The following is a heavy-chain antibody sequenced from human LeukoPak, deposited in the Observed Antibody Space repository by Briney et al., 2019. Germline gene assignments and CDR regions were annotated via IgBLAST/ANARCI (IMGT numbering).Heavy chain of an antibody. V-gene: IGHV1-24*01. CDR3: AATNVRFVVVPAANGYFQH. CDR2: FDPEDGET. D-gene: IGHD2-2*01. CDR1: GYTLTELS. J-gene: IGHJ1*01. Sequence: ASVKVSCKVSGYTLTELSMHWVRQAPGKGLEWMGGFDPEDGETIYAQKFQGRVTMTEDTSTDTAYMELSSLGSEDTAVYYCAATNVRFVVVPAANGYFQHWGQGTLVTVSS.